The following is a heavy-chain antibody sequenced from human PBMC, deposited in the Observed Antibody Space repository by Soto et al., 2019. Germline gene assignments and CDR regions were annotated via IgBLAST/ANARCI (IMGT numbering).Heavy chain of an antibody. CDR3: ARDHQAALYY. CDR1: GLTFNNYA. D-gene: IGHD2-2*01. V-gene: IGHV3-53*01. J-gene: IGHJ4*02. Sequence: GGSLRLSCAASGLTFNNYAMNWVRQSPEKGLEWVSVIYSGGSTYYADSVKGRFTISRDKSKNTLFLQMNSLRAEDTAVYYCARDHQAALYYWGQGTLVTVSS. CDR2: IYSGGST.